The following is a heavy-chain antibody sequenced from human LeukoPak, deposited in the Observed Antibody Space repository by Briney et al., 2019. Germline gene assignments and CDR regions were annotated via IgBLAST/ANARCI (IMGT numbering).Heavy chain of an antibody. D-gene: IGHD6-13*01. CDR2: INPNSGGT. Sequence: ASVTVSCKASGYTFTGYYMHWVRQAPGQGLEGMGWINPNSGGTNYAQKFQGRVTINRDTSISTAYMELSRLRYDDTAVYYCARPIAAAAEGNDACDSWGQGTMGT. CDR3: ARPIAAAAEGNDACDS. CDR1: GYTFTGYY. V-gene: IGHV1-2*02. J-gene: IGHJ3*02.